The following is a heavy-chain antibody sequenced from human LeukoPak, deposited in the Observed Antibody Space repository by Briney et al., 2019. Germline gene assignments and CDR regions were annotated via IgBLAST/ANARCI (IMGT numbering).Heavy chain of an antibody. J-gene: IGHJ6*02. Sequence: PGGSLRLSCAASGFTFDNYAMHWVRQAPGKGLEWVSGISWNSGSIGYADSVKGRFTLSRDNAKNSLYLQMNSLRAEDTALYYCAKGGGDYNYYSLDVWGQGTTDTVSS. V-gene: IGHV3-9*01. CDR1: GFTFDNYA. CDR3: AKGGGDYNYYSLDV. CDR2: ISWNSGSI. D-gene: IGHD3-3*01.